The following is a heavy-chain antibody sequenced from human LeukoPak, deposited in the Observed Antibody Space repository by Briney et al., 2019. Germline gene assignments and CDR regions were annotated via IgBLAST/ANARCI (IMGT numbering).Heavy chain of an antibody. CDR3: AGRPGTSTVAIFDY. V-gene: IGHV1-2*02. CDR1: GYTFTGYH. J-gene: IGHJ4*02. D-gene: IGHD1-1*01. Sequence: GASVKFSCKASGYTFTGYHVHWVRQAPGQGLEWMGWINPNSGGTNYAQKFQGRVTMTGDTSISTAYMELSRLSSDDTAVYFCAGRPGTSTVAIFDYWGQGTLVTISS. CDR2: INPNSGGT.